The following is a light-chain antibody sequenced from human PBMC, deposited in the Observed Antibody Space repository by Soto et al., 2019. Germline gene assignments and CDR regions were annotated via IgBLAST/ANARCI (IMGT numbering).Light chain of an antibody. CDR3: LQDINYPWT. J-gene: IGKJ1*01. V-gene: IGKV3-11*01. CDR1: QSVSSY. Sequence: EIVLTQSPATLSLSPGERATLSCRASQSVSSYLAWYQQKPGQAPRLLIYDASNRATGIPARFSGSGSGTEFTLTISSLEPEDSATYYCLQDINYPWTFGQGTKVDIK. CDR2: DAS.